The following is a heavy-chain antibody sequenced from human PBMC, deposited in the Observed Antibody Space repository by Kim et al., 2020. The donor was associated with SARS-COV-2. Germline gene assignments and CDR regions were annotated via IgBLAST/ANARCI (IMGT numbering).Heavy chain of an antibody. Sequence: ASVKVSCKASGYIFTSYHMHWVRQAPGQGLEWMGIINPSGGKTYYDQKLQGRITVTTDTSANTVYMQLSSLTSEDTAMYYCGREQTAGFYNYWGQGTLVTVSS. J-gene: IGHJ4*02. V-gene: IGHV1-46*04. D-gene: IGHD6-13*01. CDR2: INPSGGKT. CDR3: GREQTAGFYNY. CDR1: GYIFTSYH.